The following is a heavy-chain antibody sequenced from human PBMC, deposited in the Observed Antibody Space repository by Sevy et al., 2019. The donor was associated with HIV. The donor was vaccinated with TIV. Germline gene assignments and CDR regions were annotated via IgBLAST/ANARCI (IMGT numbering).Heavy chain of an antibody. Sequence: GGSLRLSCAASGFTFSSYWMSWVRQAPGKGLEWVANIKQDGSEKYYVDSVKGRFTISRDKAKNSLYLQMNSLRAEDTAVYFCARDGLAYCSRWAIRRGYGMDVWGQGTTVTVSS. D-gene: IGHD6-13*01. J-gene: IGHJ6*02. CDR2: IKQDGSEK. CDR1: GFTFSSYW. CDR3: ARDGLAYCSRWAIRRGYGMDV. V-gene: IGHV3-7*01.